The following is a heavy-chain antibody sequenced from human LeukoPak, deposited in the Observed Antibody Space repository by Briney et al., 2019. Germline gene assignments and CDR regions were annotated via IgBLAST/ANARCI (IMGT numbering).Heavy chain of an antibody. CDR1: GGSISSRSYY. V-gene: IGHV4-39*07. CDR2: IYYSGST. J-gene: IGHJ4*02. Sequence: SETLSLTCTVSGGSISSRSYYWGWLRQPPGKGLEWIATIYYSGSTYYNPSLKSRVTISVDASKNQFSLKLSSVTAADTAVYYCASEIFDYWGQGTLVTVSS. CDR3: ASEIFDY.